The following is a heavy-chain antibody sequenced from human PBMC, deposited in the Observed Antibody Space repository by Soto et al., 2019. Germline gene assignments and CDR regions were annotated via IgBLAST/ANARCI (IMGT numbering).Heavy chain of an antibody. CDR3: ARGCPPRGIAARPASGMDL. J-gene: IGHJ6*02. CDR1: GYTLTSYD. V-gene: IGHV1-8*01. CDR2: MNPNSGNT. Sequence: ASVRVSCKASGYTLTSYDINWVRQATGQGLEWMGWMNPNSGNTGYAQKFRGRVTMTRNTSISTAYMELSSLRSEDTAVYYCARGCPPRGIAARPASGMDLWGQGTPATVSS. D-gene: IGHD6-6*01.